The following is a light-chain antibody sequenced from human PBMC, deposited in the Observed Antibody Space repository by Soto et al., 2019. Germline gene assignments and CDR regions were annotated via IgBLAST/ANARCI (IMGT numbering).Light chain of an antibody. V-gene: IGKV1-5*03. CDR3: QQYNSYST. CDR2: KAA. CDR1: QSISSW. Sequence: DIQMTQSPSTLSASIEDRVTNTYRASQSISSWLAWYQQKPGKATKLLIYKAASLESGVPSRFSGSGSGTEFTLIISSLQPDDFATYYCQQYNSYSTFGQGTKVDIK. J-gene: IGKJ1*01.